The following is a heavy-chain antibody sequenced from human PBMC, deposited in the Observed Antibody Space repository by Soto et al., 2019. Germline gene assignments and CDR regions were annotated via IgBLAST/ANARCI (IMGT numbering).Heavy chain of an antibody. Sequence: SETLSLTCTVSDGSISSRSSYWSWIRQPPGKGLEWIGNIYHSGSTYYSPSLESRVTISIDTSTNQVSLRLNSVTATDTDVYYCSVANSNWFDPWGEGTLVTVSS. CDR3: SVANSNWFDP. V-gene: IGHV4-39*01. D-gene: IGHD5-12*01. J-gene: IGHJ5*02. CDR2: IYHSGST. CDR1: DGSISSRSSY.